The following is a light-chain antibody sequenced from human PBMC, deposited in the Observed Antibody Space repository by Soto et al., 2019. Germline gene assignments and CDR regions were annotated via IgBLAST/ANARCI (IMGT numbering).Light chain of an antibody. Sequence: EIVMTQSPATLSVSPGERATLSCRASQSVSSNLAWYQQKPGQAPRLLIYGASTRATGISARFSGSGSGTEFTLTISSLQSEGFAVYYCQQYNHWRLTFGGGTKVEIK. V-gene: IGKV3-15*01. CDR3: QQYNHWRLT. J-gene: IGKJ4*01. CDR2: GAS. CDR1: QSVSSN.